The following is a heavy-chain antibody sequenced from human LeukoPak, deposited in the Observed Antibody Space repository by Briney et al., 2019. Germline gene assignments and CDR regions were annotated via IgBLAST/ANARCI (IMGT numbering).Heavy chain of an antibody. CDR1: GFTVSSNS. Sequence: PGGSLRLSCTVSGFTVSSNSMSWVRQAPGKGLEWVSFIYSDNTHYSDSVKGRFTISRDNSKNTLYLQMNSLRAEDTAVYYCAKDDFRSHIVATGRGLLSYWGQGTLVTVSS. J-gene: IGHJ4*02. V-gene: IGHV3-66*03. D-gene: IGHD5-12*01. CDR3: AKDDFRSHIVATGRGLLSY. CDR2: IYSDNT.